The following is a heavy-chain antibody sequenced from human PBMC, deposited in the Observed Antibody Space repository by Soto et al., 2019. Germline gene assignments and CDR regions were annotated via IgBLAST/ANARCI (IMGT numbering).Heavy chain of an antibody. V-gene: IGHV3-72*01. CDR2: IRNKASNYTT. CDR1: GFTFSDHY. CDR3: ANEGAVFYFDY. J-gene: IGHJ4*02. Sequence: EVQLVESGGGLVQPGGSLRLSCAASGFTFSDHYMDWVRQAPGKGLEWVGRIRNKASNYTTEYAASRKGTFSISRDDYDDSLYLQLNSLKTEDTAVYFCANEGAVFYFDYWGQGAPVTVSS. D-gene: IGHD3-16*01.